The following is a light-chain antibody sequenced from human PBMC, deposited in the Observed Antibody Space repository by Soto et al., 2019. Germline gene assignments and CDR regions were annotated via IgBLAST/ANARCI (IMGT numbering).Light chain of an antibody. J-gene: IGKJ1*01. V-gene: IGKV2-24*01. Sequence: DIVLTQTPLSAPVTLGQPASISCRSSRSLVHSDGNTYLSWLQQRPGQPPRLLIYKISNRFPGVPDRFSGSGAGTDFTLKISRVEAEDVGIYFCMQATLFPLFGQGTKVEIK. CDR1: RSLVHSDGNTY. CDR2: KIS. CDR3: MQATLFPL.